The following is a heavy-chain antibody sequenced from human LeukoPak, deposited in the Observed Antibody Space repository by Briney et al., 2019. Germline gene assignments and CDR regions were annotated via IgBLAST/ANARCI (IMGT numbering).Heavy chain of an antibody. J-gene: IGHJ4*02. CDR1: GVTFNRYW. CDR3: TGNYYGSGSYADFDY. Sequence: PGGSLRLSCVDSGVTFNRYWMSWVGRAPGKGLGWVGRIRSTANGYATAYAASVKGRFTISRDDSKNTAYLQMDSLKTEDTAVYYCTGNYYGSGSYADFDYWGQGTLVTVSS. V-gene: IGHV3-73*01. D-gene: IGHD3-10*01. CDR2: IRSTANGYAT.